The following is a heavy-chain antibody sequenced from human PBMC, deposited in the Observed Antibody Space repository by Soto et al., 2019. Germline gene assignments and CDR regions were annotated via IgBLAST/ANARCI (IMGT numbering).Heavy chain of an antibody. CDR1: GGSISSSSYY. CDR2: IYYSGST. J-gene: IGHJ4*02. Sequence: SETLSLTCTVSGGSISSSSYYWGWIRQPPGKGLEWIGSIYYSGSTYYNPSLKSRVTISVDTSKNQFSLKLSSVTAADTAVYYCARLNIYYDSSGYYYGFDYWGQGTLVTVSS. V-gene: IGHV4-39*01. CDR3: ARLNIYYDSSGYYYGFDY. D-gene: IGHD3-22*01.